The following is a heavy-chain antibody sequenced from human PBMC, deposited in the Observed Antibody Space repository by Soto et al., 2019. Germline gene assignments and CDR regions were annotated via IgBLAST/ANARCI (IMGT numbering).Heavy chain of an antibody. D-gene: IGHD6-19*01. V-gene: IGHV3-9*01. CDR1: GFTFDDYA. J-gene: IGHJ4*02. CDR3: AKDMREGQWLVSFDY. Sequence: PGGSLRLSCAASGFTFDDYARHWVRQAPGKGLEWVSGISWNSGSIGYADSVKGRFTISRDNAKNSLYLQMNSLRAEDTALYYCAKDMREGQWLVSFDYWGQGTLVTVSS. CDR2: ISWNSGSI.